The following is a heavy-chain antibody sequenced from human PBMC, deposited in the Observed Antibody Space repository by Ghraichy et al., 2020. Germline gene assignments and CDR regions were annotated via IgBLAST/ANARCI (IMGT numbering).Heavy chain of an antibody. CDR3: ARALHRGYVGVIWFDP. J-gene: IGHJ5*02. Sequence: GESLNISCAASGFTFSSYWMHWVRQAPGKGLVWVSRINSDGSSTSYADSVKGRFTISRDNAKNTLYLQMNSLRAEDTAVYYCARALHRGYVGVIWFDPWGQGTLVTVSS. CDR1: GFTFSSYW. CDR2: INSDGSST. V-gene: IGHV3-74*01. D-gene: IGHD3-10*01.